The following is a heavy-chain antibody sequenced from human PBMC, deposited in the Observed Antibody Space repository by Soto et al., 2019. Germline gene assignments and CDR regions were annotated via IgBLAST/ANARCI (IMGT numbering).Heavy chain of an antibody. V-gene: IGHV1-3*01. CDR1: GYTFTSYA. D-gene: IGHD3-22*01. Sequence: ASVKVSCKASGYTFTSYAMHWVRQAPGQRLEWMGWINAGNGNTKYSQKFQGRVTITRDTSASTAYMELSSLRSEDTAVDYCARDRYYYDSSGYYYWGQGTLVTVSS. CDR3: ARDRYYYDSSGYYY. CDR2: INAGNGNT. J-gene: IGHJ4*02.